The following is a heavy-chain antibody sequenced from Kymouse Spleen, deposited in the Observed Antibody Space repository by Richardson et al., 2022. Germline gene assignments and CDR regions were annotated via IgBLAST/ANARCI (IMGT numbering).Heavy chain of an antibody. CDR1: GGSISSSSYY. V-gene: IGHV4-39*01. CDR2: IYYSGST. CDR3: ARYSSSAGDYYYYGMDV. J-gene: IGHJ6*02. Sequence: QLQLQESGPGLVKPSETLSLTCTVSGGSISSSSYYWGWIRQPPGKGLEWIGSIYYSGSTYYNPSLKSRVTISVDTSKNQFSLKLSSVTAADTAVYYCARYSSSAGDYYYYGMDVWGQGTTVTVSS. D-gene: IGHD6-6*01.